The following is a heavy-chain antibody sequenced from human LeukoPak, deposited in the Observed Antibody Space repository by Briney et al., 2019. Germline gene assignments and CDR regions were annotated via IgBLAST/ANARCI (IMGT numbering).Heavy chain of an antibody. V-gene: IGHV5-51*01. D-gene: IGHD3-22*01. J-gene: IGHJ3*02. CDR1: GYSFTSYW. CDR2: IYPGDSDT. CDR3: ARRDSSGYYSGDAFDI. Sequence: GESLKISRKDSGYSFTSYWIGWVRQMPGKGLEWMGIIYPGDSDTRYSPSFQGQVTISADKSISTAYLQWSSLKASDTAMYYCARRDSSGYYSGDAFDIWGQGTMVTVSS.